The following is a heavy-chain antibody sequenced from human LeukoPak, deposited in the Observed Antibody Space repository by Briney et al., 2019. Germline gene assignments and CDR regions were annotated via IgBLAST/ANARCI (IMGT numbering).Heavy chain of an antibody. CDR2: IASDGSST. CDR1: GFTFSSYW. J-gene: IGHJ4*02. CDR3: ARGRPHGNDY. D-gene: IGHD4-23*01. Sequence: GGSLRLSCAASGFTFSSYWMNWVRQAPGKGLVWDSRIASDGSSTTYADSVKGRFSISRDNAKNTLYLQMNSLRVEDTAVYYCARGRPHGNDYWGQGTLVTVSS. V-gene: IGHV3-74*01.